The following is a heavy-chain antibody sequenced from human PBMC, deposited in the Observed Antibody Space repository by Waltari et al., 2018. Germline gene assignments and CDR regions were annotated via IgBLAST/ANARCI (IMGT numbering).Heavy chain of an antibody. CDR2: IYYSGST. Sequence: QVQLQESGPGLVKPSETLSLTCHVSGGSISSYYWSWIWQPPGKGLEWIGYIYYSGSTNYNPSLKSRVTISVDTSKNQFSLKLSSVTAADTAVYYCAREPGSSSWYRGGLDYWGQGTLVTVSS. CDR1: GGSISSYY. D-gene: IGHD6-13*01. CDR3: AREPGSSSWYRGGLDY. J-gene: IGHJ4*02. V-gene: IGHV4-59*01.